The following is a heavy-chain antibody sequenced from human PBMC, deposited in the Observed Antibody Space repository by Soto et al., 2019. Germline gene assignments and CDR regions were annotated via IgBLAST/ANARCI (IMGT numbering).Heavy chain of an antibody. CDR3: ARWKLGGYYFDY. CDR1: AGTFSSYA. CDR2: IIPIFGTA. Sequence: ASVKDSCKASAGTFSSYAISLVRQAPGQGLEWMGGIIPIFGTANYAQKFQGRVTITADESTSTAYMELSSLRSEDTAVYYCARWKLGGYYFDYWGQGTLVTVSS. D-gene: IGHD3-10*01. J-gene: IGHJ4*02. V-gene: IGHV1-69*13.